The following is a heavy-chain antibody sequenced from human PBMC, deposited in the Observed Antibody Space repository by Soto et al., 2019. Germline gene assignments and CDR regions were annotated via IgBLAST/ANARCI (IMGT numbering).Heavy chain of an antibody. CDR1: GFTFSNDD. Sequence: EVQLLESGGDLVQPGGSLRLSCVASGFTFSNDDLSWVRQASGKGLEWVSAITAGGFNTYYADSVKGRFTISRDNSKNTLYLQMNSLRAEDTAVYYCAKNIGGFSGYANFDYWGQGTLATVSS. J-gene: IGHJ4*02. CDR3: AKNIGGFSGYANFDY. CDR2: ITAGGFNT. D-gene: IGHD5-12*01. V-gene: IGHV3-23*01.